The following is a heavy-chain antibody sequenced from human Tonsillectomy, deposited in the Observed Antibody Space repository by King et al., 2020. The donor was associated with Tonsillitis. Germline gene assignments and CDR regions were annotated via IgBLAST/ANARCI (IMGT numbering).Heavy chain of an antibody. CDR3: ASSSSYSSFDY. J-gene: IGHJ4*02. CDR1: GGSISSYY. CDR2: IYYSGST. V-gene: IGHV4-59*08. Sequence: VQLQESGPGLVKPSETLSLTCTVSGGSISSYYWSWIRQPPGKGLEWIGYIYYSGSTNYNPSLKSRVTISVDTSKNQFSLKLSSVTAADTAVYYCASSSSYSSFDYWGQGTLVTVSS. D-gene: IGHD6-13*01.